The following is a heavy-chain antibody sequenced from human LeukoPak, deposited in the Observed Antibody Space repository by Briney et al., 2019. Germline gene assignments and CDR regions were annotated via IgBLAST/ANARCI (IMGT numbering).Heavy chain of an antibody. Sequence: ASVKVSCKASGYTFSSYGISWVRQAPGQGLEWMGWISAYNGNTNSAQKLQGRVTMTTDTSTSTAYMELRSLRSDDTAVYYCARGNDYYDSSGYYSFDYWGQGTLVTVSS. D-gene: IGHD3-22*01. J-gene: IGHJ4*02. V-gene: IGHV1-18*01. CDR2: ISAYNGNT. CDR1: GYTFSSYG. CDR3: ARGNDYYDSSGYYSFDY.